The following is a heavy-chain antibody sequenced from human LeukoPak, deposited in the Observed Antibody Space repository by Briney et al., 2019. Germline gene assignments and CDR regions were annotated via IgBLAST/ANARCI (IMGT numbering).Heavy chain of an antibody. CDR3: AKDRRTYYYGFPDY. CDR2: INSDGSST. Sequence: GGSLRLSCAASGFTFSSYWMHWVRQAPGKGLVWVSRINSDGSSTSYADSVKGRFTISRDNAKNTLYLQMNSLRAEDTAVYYCAKDRRTYYYGFPDYWGQGTLVTVSS. J-gene: IGHJ4*02. V-gene: IGHV3-74*01. D-gene: IGHD3-10*01. CDR1: GFTFSSYW.